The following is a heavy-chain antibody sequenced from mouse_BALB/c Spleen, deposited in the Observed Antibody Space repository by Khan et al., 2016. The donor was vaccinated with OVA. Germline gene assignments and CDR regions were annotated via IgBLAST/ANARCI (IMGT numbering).Heavy chain of an antibody. CDR2: IGPGSGST. CDR1: GYTFTSYW. D-gene: IGHD1-1*01. CDR3: ARSNYYGSSLYAMDY. V-gene: IGHV1S41*01. Sequence: DLVKPGASVKLSCKASGYTFTSYWINWIKQRPGQGLAWIGRIGPGSGSTSYNEMFTGKATLTVDTTSRTAYITPSSLSSEDSAVYCCARSNYYGSSLYAMDYWGQGTSVTVSS. J-gene: IGHJ4*01.